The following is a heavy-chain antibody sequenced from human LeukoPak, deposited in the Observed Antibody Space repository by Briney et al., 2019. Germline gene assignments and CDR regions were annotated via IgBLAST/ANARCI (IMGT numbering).Heavy chain of an antibody. CDR1: RFVFNIYA. V-gene: IGHV3-23*01. D-gene: IGHD2/OR15-2a*01. J-gene: IGHJ4*02. Sequence: GGSLRLSCAASRFVFNIYAMSWVRQAPGKGLEWVSAISKNGDNTDYADSVKGRFTISRDNAKNTLYLQMSSLRVEDTAVYYCAKDHSFLCHRDWGQGTLVTVSS. CDR3: AKDHSFLCHRD. CDR2: ISKNGDNT.